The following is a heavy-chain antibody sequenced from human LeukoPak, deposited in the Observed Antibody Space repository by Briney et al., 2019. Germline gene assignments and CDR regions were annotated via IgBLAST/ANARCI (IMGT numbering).Heavy chain of an antibody. CDR3: ARDGAAAGTAVAHGGYYGMDV. CDR2: INPNSGGT. V-gene: IGHV1-2*02. D-gene: IGHD6-13*01. Sequence: ASVKVSCKASGYTFTGYYMHWVRQAPGQGLEWMGWINPNSGGTNYAQKFQGRVTMTRDTSISTAYMELSRLRSDDTAVYYCARDGAAAGTAVAHGGYYGMDVWGKGTTVTVSS. J-gene: IGHJ6*04. CDR1: GYTFTGYY.